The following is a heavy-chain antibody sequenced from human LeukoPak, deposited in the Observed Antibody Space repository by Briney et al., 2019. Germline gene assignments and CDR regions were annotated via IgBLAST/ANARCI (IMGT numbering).Heavy chain of an antibody. V-gene: IGHV4-59*01. Sequence: SETLSLTCTVSGGSISTYYWSWIRQPPGKGLEWIGHTYYTGSSDYNPSLKSRVTISVDTSKNQFSLKLTSVAAADTAVYYCARVSFAHYFDYWGQGTLVSVSS. CDR1: GGSISTYY. CDR2: TYYTGSS. J-gene: IGHJ4*02. CDR3: ARVSFAHYFDY.